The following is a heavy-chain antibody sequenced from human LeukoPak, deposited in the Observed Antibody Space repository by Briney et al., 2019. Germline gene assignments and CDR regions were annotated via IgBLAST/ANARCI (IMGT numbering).Heavy chain of an antibody. CDR1: GYTFTSYG. D-gene: IGHD3-22*01. CDR3: AIVPYYYDSSGYYDY. V-gene: IGHV1-18*01. CDR2: ISAYNGNT. Sequence: GASVKVSCKASGYTFTSYGISWVRQAPGQGLEWMGWISAYNGNTNYAQKLQGRVTITTDTSTSTAYMELRSLRSDDTAVYYCAIVPYYYDSSGYYDYWGQGTLVTVSS. J-gene: IGHJ4*02.